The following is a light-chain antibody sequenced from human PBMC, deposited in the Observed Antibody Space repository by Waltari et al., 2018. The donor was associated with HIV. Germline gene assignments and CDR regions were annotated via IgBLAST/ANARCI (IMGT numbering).Light chain of an antibody. CDR2: DVS. CDR1: SSDVGNYNY. J-gene: IGLJ1*01. CDR3: CSYAGSYV. Sequence: QSALTQPRSVSGSPGPSVTIPCTGTSSDVGNYNYVSWYQQHPGKAPKLMIYDVSKRPSGVPDRFSGSKSGNTASLTISGLQAEDEADYYCCSYAGSYVFGIGTEVTVL. V-gene: IGLV2-11*01.